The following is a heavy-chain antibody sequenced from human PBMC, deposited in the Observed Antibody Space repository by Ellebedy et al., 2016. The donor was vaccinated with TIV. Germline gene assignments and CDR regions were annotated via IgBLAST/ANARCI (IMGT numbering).Heavy chain of an antibody. J-gene: IGHJ6*02. CDR2: MNPNSGNT. V-gene: IGHV1-8*01. CDR3: ARGTGDWPYYYYYGMDV. CDR1: GYTFTSYD. Sequence: ASVKVSXKASGYTFTSYDINWVRQATGQGLEWMGWMNPNSGNTGYAQKFQGRVTMTRNTSISTAYMELSSLRSEDTAVYYCARGTGDWPYYYYYGMDVWGQGTTVTVSS. D-gene: IGHD7-27*01.